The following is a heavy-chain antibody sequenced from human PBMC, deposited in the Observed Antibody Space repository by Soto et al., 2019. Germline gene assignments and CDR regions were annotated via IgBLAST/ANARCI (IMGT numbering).Heavy chain of an antibody. J-gene: IGHJ3*02. V-gene: IGHV4-34*01. CDR2: INHSGST. D-gene: IGHD3-10*01. CDR3: ASGRFGELSVAAPDAFDI. Sequence: SETLSLTCAVYGGSFSGYYWSWIRQPPGKGLEWIGEINHSGSTNYNPSLKSRVTISVDTSKNQFSLKLSSVTAADTAVYYCASGRFGELSVAAPDAFDIWGQGTMVTVSS. CDR1: GGSFSGYY.